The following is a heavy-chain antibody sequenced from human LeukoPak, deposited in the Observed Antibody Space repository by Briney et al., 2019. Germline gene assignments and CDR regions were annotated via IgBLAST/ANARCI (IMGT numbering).Heavy chain of an antibody. Sequence: GGSLRLSCAASGFTFDDYAMHWVRQAPGKGLEWFSLISWDGGSTYYADSVKGRFTISRDNSKNSLYLQMNSLRAEDTALYYCAKDKDFDSSGWYSSFDYWGQGTLVTVSS. J-gene: IGHJ4*02. V-gene: IGHV3-43D*04. CDR2: ISWDGGST. CDR1: GFTFDDYA. D-gene: IGHD6-19*01. CDR3: AKDKDFDSSGWYSSFDY.